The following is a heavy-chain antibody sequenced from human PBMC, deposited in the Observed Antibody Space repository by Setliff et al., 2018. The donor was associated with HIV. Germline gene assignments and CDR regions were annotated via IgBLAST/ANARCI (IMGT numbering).Heavy chain of an antibody. CDR1: GYTFTGYY. Sequence: ASVKVSCKASGYTFTGYYMHWVRQAPGQGLEWMGWINPNSGGTNYAQKFQGRVTMTRDTSISTAYMELSRLRSDDTAVYYCARDDYYDSSGYWGSYYYYGMDAWGQGTTVTV. V-gene: IGHV1-2*02. D-gene: IGHD3-22*01. CDR3: ARDDYYDSSGYWGSYYYYGMDA. J-gene: IGHJ6*02. CDR2: INPNSGGT.